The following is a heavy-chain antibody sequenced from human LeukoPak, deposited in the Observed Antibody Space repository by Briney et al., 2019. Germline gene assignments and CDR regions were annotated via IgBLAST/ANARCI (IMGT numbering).Heavy chain of an antibody. CDR1: GFTIGGFA. CDR3: ARDGGIEVPDTMFGY. CDR2: IGSDYKT. D-gene: IGHD3-10*01. Sequence: GGSLRLSCAASGFTIGGFAMTWVRQAPGKGLEWVSSIGSDYKTHYSESVKGRFAISRDNSQSTVYLQMISLRAEDTAVYYCARDGGIEVPDTMFGYWGQGTVVTVSS. V-gene: IGHV3-23*01. J-gene: IGHJ4*02.